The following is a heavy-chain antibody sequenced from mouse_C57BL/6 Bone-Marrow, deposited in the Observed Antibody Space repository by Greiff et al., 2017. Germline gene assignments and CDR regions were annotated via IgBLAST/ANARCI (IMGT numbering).Heavy chain of an antibody. Sequence: QVQLQQSGAELARPGASVKLSCKASGYTFTSYGISWVKQRTGQGLEWIGEIYPRSGNTYYNEKFKGKATLTADKSSSTAYMELRSLTSEDSAVYYCTDYYYGSSAWFAYWGQGTLVTVSA. CDR1: GYTFTSYG. CDR2: IYPRSGNT. CDR3: TDYYYGSSAWFAY. D-gene: IGHD1-1*01. J-gene: IGHJ3*01. V-gene: IGHV1-81*01.